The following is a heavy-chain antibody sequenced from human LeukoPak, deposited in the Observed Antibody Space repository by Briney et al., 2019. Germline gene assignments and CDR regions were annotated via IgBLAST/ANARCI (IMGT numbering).Heavy chain of an antibody. Sequence: GGSLRLSCAASGFTFSDYYMSWIRQAPETGLEWLSYTSPSGGTIYYADSVKGRFTISRDNAKNSLYLQMNSLRAEDTAVYYCARESSGYPDYWGQGTLVTVSS. CDR1: GFTFSDYY. CDR3: ARESSGYPDY. D-gene: IGHD3-22*01. V-gene: IGHV3-11*04. J-gene: IGHJ4*02. CDR2: TSPSGGTI.